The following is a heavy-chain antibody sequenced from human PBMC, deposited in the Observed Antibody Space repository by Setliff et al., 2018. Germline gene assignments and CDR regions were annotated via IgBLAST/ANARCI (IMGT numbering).Heavy chain of an antibody. Sequence: GSLRLSCAASGFTFSSYSMNWVRQAPGKGLEWVSYISSSSSTIYYADSVKGRFTISRDNAKNSLYLQMNSLRAEDTAVYYCARLYRPESRYYFFDYWGQGTLVTVSS. CDR1: GFTFSSYS. CDR2: ISSSSSTI. J-gene: IGHJ4*02. V-gene: IGHV3-48*01. CDR3: ARLYRPESRYYFFDY. D-gene: IGHD3-3*01.